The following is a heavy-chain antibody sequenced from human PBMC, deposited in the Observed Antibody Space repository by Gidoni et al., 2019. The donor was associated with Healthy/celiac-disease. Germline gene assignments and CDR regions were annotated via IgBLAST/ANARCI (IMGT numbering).Heavy chain of an antibody. Sequence: QVQLVQSGAEVKKPGASVKVSCKVSGYTLTELSMHWVRQAPGKGLEWMGGFDPEDGETIYAQKFQGRVTMTEDTSTDTAYMELSSLRSEDTAVYYCATQVSGAYCGGDCYSGAFDIWGQGTMVTVSS. CDR1: GYTLTELS. CDR2: FDPEDGET. CDR3: ATQVSGAYCGGDCYSGAFDI. J-gene: IGHJ3*02. V-gene: IGHV1-24*01. D-gene: IGHD2-21*02.